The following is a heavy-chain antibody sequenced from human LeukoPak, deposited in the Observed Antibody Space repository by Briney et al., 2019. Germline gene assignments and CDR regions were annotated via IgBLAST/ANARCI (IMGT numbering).Heavy chain of an antibody. CDR3: ARDTTDIVVVPTGRYFDL. V-gene: IGHV3-21*01. J-gene: IGHJ2*01. D-gene: IGHD2-2*01. Sequence: NPGGSLRLSCAAFGFTFSSYSMNWVRQAPGKGLEWVSSISSSSSYIYYADSVKGRFTISRDNAKNSLYLQMNSLRAEDTAVYYCARDTTDIVVVPTGRYFDLWGRGTLVTVSS. CDR1: GFTFSSYS. CDR2: ISSSSSYI.